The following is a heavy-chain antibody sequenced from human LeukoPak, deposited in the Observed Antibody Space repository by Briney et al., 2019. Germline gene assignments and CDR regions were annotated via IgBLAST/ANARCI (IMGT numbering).Heavy chain of an antibody. CDR2: INPNSGGT. Sequence: ASVKVSCKASGYTFTGYYIHWVRQAPGQGLEWMGWINPNSGGTNYAQKFQGRVTLTSDTSISTAYMELSRLRSDDTAVYYCARVSHYDFWSGPFDPWGQGTLVTVSS. CDR1: GYTFTGYY. D-gene: IGHD3-3*01. V-gene: IGHV1-2*02. CDR3: ARVSHYDFWSGPFDP. J-gene: IGHJ5*02.